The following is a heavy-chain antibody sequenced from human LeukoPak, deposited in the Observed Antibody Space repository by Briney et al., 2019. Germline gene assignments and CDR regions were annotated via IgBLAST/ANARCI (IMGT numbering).Heavy chain of an antibody. D-gene: IGHD6-19*01. CDR1: GFTFSSYA. CDR2: ISGSGGST. Sequence: GGSLRLSCAASGFTFSSYAMSWVRQAPGKGLEWVSAISGSGGSTYYADSVKGRFTISRDNSKNTLYLQMNSRRAEDTAVYYCAKVLAVAGIWSYWGQGTLVTVSS. V-gene: IGHV3-23*01. J-gene: IGHJ4*02. CDR3: AKVLAVAGIWSY.